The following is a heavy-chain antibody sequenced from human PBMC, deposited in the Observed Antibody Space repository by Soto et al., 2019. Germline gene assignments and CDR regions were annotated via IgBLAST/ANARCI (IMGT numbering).Heavy chain of an antibody. V-gene: IGHV4-4*02. D-gene: IGHD1-1*01. CDR2: IYHSGST. CDR3: ALQSPFPYYYCGMDV. CDR1: GGSISSSNW. J-gene: IGHJ6*02. Sequence: QVQLQESGPGLVKPSGTLSLTCAVSGGSISSSNWWSWVRQPPGKGLEWIGEIYHSGSTNYNPSLKRRVTLSVDKSKNQFSLKLSSVTAADTAVYYCALQSPFPYYYCGMDVWGQGTTVTVSS.